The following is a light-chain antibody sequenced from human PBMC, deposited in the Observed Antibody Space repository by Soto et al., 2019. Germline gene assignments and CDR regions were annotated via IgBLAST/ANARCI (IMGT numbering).Light chain of an antibody. CDR1: QSISSW. CDR3: QQYNSSPIP. Sequence: DIQMTQSPSTLSASVGDRVTITCRASQSISSWLAWYQQKPGKAPKLLIYKASSLESGVPSRFSGSGSGTEFPLPISSLQPDVFATYHGQQYNSSPIPFAQGTRLELK. J-gene: IGKJ5*01. V-gene: IGKV1-5*03. CDR2: KAS.